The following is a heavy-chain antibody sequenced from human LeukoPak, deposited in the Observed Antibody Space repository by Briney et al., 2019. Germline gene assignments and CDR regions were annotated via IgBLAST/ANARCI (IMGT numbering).Heavy chain of an antibody. Sequence: PGGSVRLSCAASEFTFSSYSMNWVREAPGKGLEWVSSISGSSTYIYYADSVKGRFSISRDNAKNSLYLQMNSLRAEDTAVYYCARDVGFPNPLDYWGQGSLVTVSS. CDR2: ISGSSTYI. V-gene: IGHV3-21*01. J-gene: IGHJ4*02. CDR3: ARDVGFPNPLDY. D-gene: IGHD6-25*01. CDR1: EFTFSSYS.